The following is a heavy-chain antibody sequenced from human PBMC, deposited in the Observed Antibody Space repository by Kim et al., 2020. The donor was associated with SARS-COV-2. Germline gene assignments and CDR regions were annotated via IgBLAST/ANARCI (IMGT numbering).Heavy chain of an antibody. CDR1: GGSFSGYY. V-gene: IGHV4-34*01. CDR2: INHSGST. D-gene: IGHD2-2*01. Sequence: SETLSLTCAVYGGSFSGYYWSWIRQPPGKGLEWIGEINHSGSTNYNPSLKSRVTISVDTSKNQFSLKLSSVTAADTAVYYCARGRGIPAATPFDYWGQGTLVTVSS. J-gene: IGHJ4*02. CDR3: ARGRGIPAATPFDY.